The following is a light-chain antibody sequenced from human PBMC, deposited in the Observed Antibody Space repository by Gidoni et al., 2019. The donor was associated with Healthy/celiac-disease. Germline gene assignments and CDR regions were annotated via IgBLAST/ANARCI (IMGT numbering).Light chain of an antibody. CDR1: QGISSY. CDR3: QQLNSYPQT. J-gene: IGKJ2*01. CDR2: AAS. Sequence: DIQLTQSPSFLSASVGDRVTITCWASQGISSYLAWYQQKQGKAPKLLIYAASTLQSGVPSRFSGSGSGTEFTLTISSLQPEDFATYYCQQLNSYPQTFGQGTKLEIK. V-gene: IGKV1-9*01.